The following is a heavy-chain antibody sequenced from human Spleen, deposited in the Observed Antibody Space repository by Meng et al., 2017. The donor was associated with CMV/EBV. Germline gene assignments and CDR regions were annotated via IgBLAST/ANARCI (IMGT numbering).Heavy chain of an antibody. D-gene: IGHD3-10*01. J-gene: IGHJ3*02. V-gene: IGHV3-66*02. CDR1: GFTVSTNY. CDR2: IYSGAGT. Sequence: GGSLRLSYAASGFTVSTNYMSWVRQAPGKGLEWVSIIYSGAGTYYADSVKGRFTISRDNSKNSLYLQMNSLRADDTAVYYCAITIVRGGGDAFDTWGQGTMVTVSS. CDR3: AITIVRGGGDAFDT.